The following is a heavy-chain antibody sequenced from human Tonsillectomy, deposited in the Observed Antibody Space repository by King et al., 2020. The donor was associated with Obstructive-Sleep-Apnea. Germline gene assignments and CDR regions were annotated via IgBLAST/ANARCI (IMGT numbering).Heavy chain of an antibody. CDR1: GGSISSSSYY. D-gene: IGHD3-9*01. CDR2: IYYSGST. V-gene: IGHV4-39*01. J-gene: IGHJ4*02. Sequence: QLQESGPGLVKPSETLSLTCTVSGGSISSSSYYWGWIRQPPGKGLEWIGSIYYSGSTYYNPSLKSRVTISVDTSKNQFSLKLSSVTAADTAVYYCARPEYYDILTGYFPPYWGQGTLVTVS. CDR3: ARPEYYDILTGYFPPY.